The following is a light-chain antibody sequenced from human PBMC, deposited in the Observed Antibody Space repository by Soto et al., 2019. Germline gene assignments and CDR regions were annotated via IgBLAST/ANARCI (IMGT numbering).Light chain of an antibody. CDR1: SSNIGSNY. Sequence: QSVLVQPPSVSGTPGQSVALSCSGISSNIGSNYVYWYQRLPGTAPKLLLYRNNQRPSGVPDRFSGSKSGTSASLAISGLRSEEEADYSCAAWDDNLSGWVFGGESKVAVL. CDR2: RNN. V-gene: IGLV1-47*01. CDR3: AAWDDNLSGWV. J-gene: IGLJ3*02.